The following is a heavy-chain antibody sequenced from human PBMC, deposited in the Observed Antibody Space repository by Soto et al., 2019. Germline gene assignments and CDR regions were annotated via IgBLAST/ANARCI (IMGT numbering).Heavy chain of an antibody. CDR3: ARPYSSGWHGDLDY. J-gene: IGHJ4*02. V-gene: IGHV3-30-3*01. CDR2: ISYDGSNK. D-gene: IGHD6-19*01. CDR1: GFTFSSYT. Sequence: GGSLRLSCTASGFTFSSYTMHWVRQAPGKGLEWVAVISYDGSNKYYADSVKGRFTISRDNSKNTMYLQMNSLRVEDTAVYYCARPYSSGWHGDLDYWGQGTLVTVSS.